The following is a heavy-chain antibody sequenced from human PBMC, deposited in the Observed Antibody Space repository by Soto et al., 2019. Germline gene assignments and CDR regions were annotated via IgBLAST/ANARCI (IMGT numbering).Heavy chain of an antibody. D-gene: IGHD1-26*01. V-gene: IGHV1-69*17. CDR3: ARESELSGGYGMDV. CDR2: IIPLFGVV. J-gene: IGHJ6*02. Sequence: QLLQSGAEVKTPGSSVKVSCTASGGTFDSYAISWVRQAPGQGLEWIGGIIPLFGVVNYAQKFQDKVTIVADTSTNAAFLEVSGLTSKDTAVYYCARESELSGGYGMDVWGQGTTVTVSS. CDR1: GGTFDSYA.